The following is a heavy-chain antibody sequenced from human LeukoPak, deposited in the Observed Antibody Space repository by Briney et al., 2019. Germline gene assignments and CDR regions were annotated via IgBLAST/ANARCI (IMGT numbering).Heavy chain of an antibody. V-gene: IGHV3-23*01. J-gene: IGHJ4*02. D-gene: IGHD2-15*01. CDR3: ARDAGYCSGGSCYYFDY. CDR1: GFTFSSYA. CDR2: ITGSGGST. Sequence: GGSLRLSCAASGFTFSSYAMSWVRQAPGKGLEWVSAITGSGGSTYYADTVKGRFTISRDNAKNSLYLQMNSLRAEDTAVYYCARDAGYCSGGSCYYFDYWGQGTLVTVSS.